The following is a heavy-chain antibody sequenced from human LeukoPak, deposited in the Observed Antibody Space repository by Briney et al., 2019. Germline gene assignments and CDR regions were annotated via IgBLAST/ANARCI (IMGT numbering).Heavy chain of an antibody. CDR2: FYYSGST. Sequence: PSETLSLTYTVSGGSISSGDYYWSWIRQPPGKGLEWIGYFYYSGSTYYNPSLKSRVAISVDTSKNQFSLKLSSVTAADTAVYYCASLSGSGSYSKLDYWGQGTLVTVSS. D-gene: IGHD3-10*01. CDR3: ASLSGSGSYSKLDY. CDR1: GGSISSGDYY. J-gene: IGHJ4*02. V-gene: IGHV4-30-4*08.